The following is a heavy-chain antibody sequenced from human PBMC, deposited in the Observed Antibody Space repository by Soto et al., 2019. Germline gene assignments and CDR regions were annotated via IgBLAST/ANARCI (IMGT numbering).Heavy chain of an antibody. CDR1: GGSIRSGGYY. Sequence: SETLSLTCTVSGGSIRSGGYYWSWVRQNPRRGLEWVGNIYYSGNTYYNPSLKSRLTISVDTSKNQFSLNLSSVTAADTAVYYCARDRLMATAGTARHYFGLDVWGQGTTVTVSS. J-gene: IGHJ6*02. D-gene: IGHD5-18*01. CDR3: ARDRLMATAGTARHYFGLDV. V-gene: IGHV4-31*03. CDR2: IYYSGNT.